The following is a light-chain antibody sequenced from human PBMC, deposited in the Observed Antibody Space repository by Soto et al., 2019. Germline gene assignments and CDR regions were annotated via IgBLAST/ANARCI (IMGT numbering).Light chain of an antibody. V-gene: IGLV2-14*01. CDR2: EVS. CDR3: TSYTSSITLAI. J-gene: IGLJ2*01. Sequence: QSALTQPASVSGSPGQSITISCTGTSSDVGGYNYISWYQQHPGKAPKLMIYEVSNRPSGGSNRLSGSTSGNTVSLTNSGLQAEDEADYYCTSYTSSITLAIFSGGTKPTVL. CDR1: SSDVGGYNY.